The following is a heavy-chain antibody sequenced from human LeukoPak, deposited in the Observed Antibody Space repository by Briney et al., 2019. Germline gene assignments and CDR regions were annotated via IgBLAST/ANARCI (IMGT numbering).Heavy chain of an antibody. CDR1: GSIFTSYW. D-gene: IGHD6-6*01. V-gene: IGHV5-51*01. Sequence: GESLKISCKGSGSIFTSYWIGWVRQLPGKGLEWMGIIYPGDSDTRYSPSFQGQVTISADKSISTAYLQWSSLKASDTAMYYCAVSSGPDYYYYGMDVWGQGTTVTVSS. J-gene: IGHJ6*02. CDR2: IYPGDSDT. CDR3: AVSSGPDYYYYGMDV.